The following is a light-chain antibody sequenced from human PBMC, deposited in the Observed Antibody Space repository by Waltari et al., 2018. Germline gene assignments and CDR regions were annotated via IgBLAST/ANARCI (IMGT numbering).Light chain of an antibody. J-gene: IGLJ1*01. Sequence: QSVLTQPPPASGTPGQRVTISCSVSSSNIGRNTVNWYQQLPGTAPKLLIYSNNQRPSGVPDRFSGSKSGTSASLAISGLQSEDEADYYCAAWDDSLNGQVFGTGTKVTVL. CDR2: SNN. CDR3: AAWDDSLNGQV. V-gene: IGLV1-44*01. CDR1: SSNIGRNT.